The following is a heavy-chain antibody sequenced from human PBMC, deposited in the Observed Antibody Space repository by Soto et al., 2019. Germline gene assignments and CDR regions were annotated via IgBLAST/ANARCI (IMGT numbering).Heavy chain of an antibody. Sequence: PSETLSLTCAVSGYSISSSNWWGWIRQPPGKGLEWIGYIYYSGSTYYNPSLKSRVTMSVDTSKNQFSLKLSSVTAVDTAVYYCARTTSYDSSGYYLDDAFDIWGQGTMVTVSS. J-gene: IGHJ3*02. V-gene: IGHV4-28*01. CDR2: IYYSGST. CDR3: ARTTSYDSSGYYLDDAFDI. CDR1: GYSISSSNW. D-gene: IGHD3-22*01.